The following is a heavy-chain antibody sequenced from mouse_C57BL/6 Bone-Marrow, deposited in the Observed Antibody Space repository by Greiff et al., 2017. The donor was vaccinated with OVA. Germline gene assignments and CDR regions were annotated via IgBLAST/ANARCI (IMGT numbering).Heavy chain of an antibody. V-gene: IGHV1-82*01. CDR1: GYAFSSSW. CDR3: ARLTPDY. CDR2: IYPGDGDT. J-gene: IGHJ2*01. Sequence: QVQLQQSGPELVKPGASVKISCKASGYAFSSSWMNWVKQRPGKGLEWIGRIYPGDGDTNYNGKFKGKATLTADKSSSTAYMQLSSLTSEDSAVYFCARLTPDYWGQGTTLTVSS.